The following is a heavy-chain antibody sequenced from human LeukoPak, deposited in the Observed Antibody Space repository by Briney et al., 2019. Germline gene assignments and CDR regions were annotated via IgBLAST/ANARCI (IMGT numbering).Heavy chain of an antibody. Sequence: PGRSLRLSCAASGFTFDDYAMHWVRQAPGKGLEWVSGISWNSVSIGYADSVKGRFTISRDNAKNSLYLQMNSLRAEDTAVYYCARGGPPYYYGSGSYYEENWFDPWGQGTLVTVSS. V-gene: IGHV3-9*01. CDR1: GFTFDDYA. CDR2: ISWNSVSI. CDR3: ARGGPPYYYGSGSYYEENWFDP. D-gene: IGHD3-10*01. J-gene: IGHJ5*02.